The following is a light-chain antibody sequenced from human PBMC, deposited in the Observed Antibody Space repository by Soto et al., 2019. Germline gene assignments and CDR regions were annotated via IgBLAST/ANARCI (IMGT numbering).Light chain of an antibody. CDR3: QQRSNRPLT. J-gene: IGKJ4*01. CDR2: NAS. Sequence: EIVLTQSPATLSLSPGERATLSCRASQSVSSYLAWYQQKPGQAPRLLIYNASNRTTGIPARFSGSGSGTDFTLIISSLEPEDFAVYYCQQRSNRPLTFGGGTKVEIK. CDR1: QSVSSY. V-gene: IGKV3-11*01.